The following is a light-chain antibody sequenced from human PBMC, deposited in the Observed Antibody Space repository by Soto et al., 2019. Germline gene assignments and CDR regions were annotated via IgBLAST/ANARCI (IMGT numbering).Light chain of an antibody. V-gene: IGKV3D-20*02. CDR3: QQRSSWPGT. CDR1: QSVSSNY. J-gene: IGKJ1*01. CDR2: DAS. Sequence: EIVLTQSPGTLSLYPGERATLSCRASQSVSSNYFAWYQQKPGQAPRLLIYDASSRATGIPDRFSGSGSGTDFTLTISSLEPEDFAVYYCQQRSSWPGTFGQGTKVDIK.